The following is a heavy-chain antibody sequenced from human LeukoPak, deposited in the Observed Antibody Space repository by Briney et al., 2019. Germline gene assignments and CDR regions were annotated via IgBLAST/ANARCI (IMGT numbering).Heavy chain of an antibody. CDR1: AYTLTELS. Sequence: ASAKVSCKVSAYTLTELSIHWVRQAPGKGLEWMGGFHPKDDGVIYAQKFQGRVSMTEDTSTDTAYMELSSLRSEDTAVYYCASAVFYFSHYYGMDAWGQGTTVTVSS. CDR3: ASAVFYFSHYYGMDA. J-gene: IGHJ6*02. D-gene: IGHD2/OR15-2a*01. V-gene: IGHV1-24*01. CDR2: FHPKDDGV.